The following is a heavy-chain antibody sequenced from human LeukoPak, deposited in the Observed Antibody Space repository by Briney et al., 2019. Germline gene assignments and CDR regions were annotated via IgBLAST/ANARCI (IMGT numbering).Heavy chain of an antibody. J-gene: IGHJ4*02. V-gene: IGHV5-10-1*01. CDR2: IDPSDSYT. Sequence: GGALVISCQCSGSIFTSYWMNWGRQVPGKGLEWMGRIDPSDSYTNYSPSFQRHVTISADKSINTAYLQWSSLKASDTAIYYCARLYGDYYFDYWGQGTLVTVSS. D-gene: IGHD4-17*01. CDR1: GSIFTSYW. CDR3: ARLYGDYYFDY.